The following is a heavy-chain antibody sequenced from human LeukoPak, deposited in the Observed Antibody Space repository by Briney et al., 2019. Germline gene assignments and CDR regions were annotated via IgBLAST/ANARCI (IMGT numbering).Heavy chain of an antibody. J-gene: IGHJ6*02. CDR2: FFPSGST. V-gene: IGHV4-4*07. CDR3: ARDKRLDGMDV. CDR1: GGSISTYY. D-gene: IGHD6-25*01. Sequence: PSETLPLTCTVSGGSISTYYWSWLRQPAGKGLELIGRFFPSGSTNYNPSLKTRVTMSVDTSKDQFSLRLSSVTAADTAIYYCARDKRLDGMDVWGQGTTVTVSS.